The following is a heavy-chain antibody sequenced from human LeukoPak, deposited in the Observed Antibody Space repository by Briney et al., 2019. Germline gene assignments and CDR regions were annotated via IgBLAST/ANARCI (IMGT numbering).Heavy chain of an antibody. D-gene: IGHD2-2*02. CDR2: ISAYNGNT. V-gene: IGHV1-18*01. Sequence: ASVKVSCKASGYTFTSYGISWVRQAPGQGLEWMGWISAYNGNTNYAQKFQGRVTMTRDTSISTAYMELSRLRSDDTAVYYCARGKYQLLYYYFDYWGQGTLVTVSS. J-gene: IGHJ4*02. CDR3: ARGKYQLLYYYFDY. CDR1: GYTFTSYG.